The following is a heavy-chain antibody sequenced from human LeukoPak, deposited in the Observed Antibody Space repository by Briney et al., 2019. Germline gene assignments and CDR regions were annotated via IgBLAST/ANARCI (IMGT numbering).Heavy chain of an antibody. CDR2: PAPAGDP. CDR1: GFTFSSYD. D-gene: IGHD6-13*01. CDR3: ARXGWXSSSGEGAFDI. J-gene: IGHJ3*02. V-gene: IGHV3-13*05. Sequence: GGSLRLSCAASGFTFSSYDMHWVRQATGKGLEWVSAPAPAGDPYSPGSVKGRFTISRENAKNSLYLQMNSLRAGDTAVYYCARXGWXSSSGEGAFDIWGQGTMVTVSS.